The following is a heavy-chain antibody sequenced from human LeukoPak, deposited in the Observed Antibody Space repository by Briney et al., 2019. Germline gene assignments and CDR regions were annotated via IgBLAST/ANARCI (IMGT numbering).Heavy chain of an antibody. D-gene: IGHD3-10*01. V-gene: IGHV3-48*04. CDR1: GFTFSSYS. CDR3: AREGWFGKDRDFDY. Sequence: PGGSLRHSCAASGFTFSSYSMNWVRQAPGKGLEWVSYISSSGSTIYYADSVKGRFTISRDNAKNSLYLQMNSLRAEDTAVYYCAREGWFGKDRDFDYWGQGTLVTVSS. CDR2: ISSSGSTI. J-gene: IGHJ4*02.